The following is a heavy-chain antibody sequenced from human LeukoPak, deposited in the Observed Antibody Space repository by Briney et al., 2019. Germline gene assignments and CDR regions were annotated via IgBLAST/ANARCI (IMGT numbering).Heavy chain of an antibody. D-gene: IGHD6-19*01. J-gene: IGHJ4*02. Sequence: PGRSLRLSCVASGFTFSTYAVHWVRQAPGKGLEWVAVISYDGSNKYYTDSVKGRFTISRDNSKNTLFLQMNSLRTEDTAVYYCARDPATYSSGRWGGFDYWGQGTLVTVSS. CDR2: ISYDGSNK. CDR3: ARDPATYSSGRWGGFDY. CDR1: GFTFSTYA. V-gene: IGHV3-30-3*01.